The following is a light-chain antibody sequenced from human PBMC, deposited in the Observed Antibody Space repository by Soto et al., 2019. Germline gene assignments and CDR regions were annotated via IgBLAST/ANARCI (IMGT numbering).Light chain of an antibody. V-gene: IGKV1-39*01. CDR1: QSISSY. J-gene: IGKJ1*01. Sequence: DIQMTQSPSSVSASVGDRVTITCRASQSISSYLNWYQQKPGKAPKLLIYAASSLQSEVPSRFSGSRSGTDSTLPISSLQPEDFSTYYWPQNYSTLWTFGQGTKVEIK. CDR3: PQNYSTLWT. CDR2: AAS.